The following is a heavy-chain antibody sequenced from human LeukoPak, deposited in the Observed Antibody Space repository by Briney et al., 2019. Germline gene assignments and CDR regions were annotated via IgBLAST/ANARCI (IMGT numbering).Heavy chain of an antibody. CDR1: GGSISSSSYY. J-gene: IGHJ4*02. CDR3: ARNSCPSGSCYDNRGYFDY. Sequence: PSETLSLTCTVSGGSISSSSYYWGWIRQPPGKGLEWIGRIYTSGSTNYNPSLKSRITISVDTSKNQFSLKLSSVTAADTAVYYCARNSCPSGSCYDNRGYFDYWGQGTLVTVSS. V-gene: IGHV4-61*02. CDR2: IYTSGST. D-gene: IGHD2-15*01.